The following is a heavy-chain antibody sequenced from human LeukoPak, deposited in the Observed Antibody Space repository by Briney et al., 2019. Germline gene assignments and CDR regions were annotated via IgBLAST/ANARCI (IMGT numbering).Heavy chain of an antibody. D-gene: IGHD3/OR15-3a*01. V-gene: IGHV3-74*01. CDR3: ARDLNWLLFDY. CDR1: GFTFSAYW. Sequence: GGSLRLSCAASGFTFSAYWMHWVRQAPGKGLVWVSRVKYDGSTTAYADSVRGRFTISRDNTRNILYLEMNSLRVEDTAVYYCARDLNWLLFDYWGQGALVTVSS. CDR2: VKYDGSTT. J-gene: IGHJ4*02.